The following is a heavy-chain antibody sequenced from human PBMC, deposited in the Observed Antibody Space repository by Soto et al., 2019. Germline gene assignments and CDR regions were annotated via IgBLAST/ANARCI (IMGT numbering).Heavy chain of an antibody. CDR2: ISSSSSYT. D-gene: IGHD6-19*01. CDR1: GFTFSDYY. J-gene: IGHJ4*02. CDR3: ARALWLVPSDY. Sequence: VQLVESGGGLVKPGGSLRLSCAASGFTFSDYYMSWIRQAPGKGLEWVSYISSSSSYTNYADSVKGRFTISRDNAKNSLYLQMNSLRAEDTAVYYCARALWLVPSDYWGQGTLVTVSS. V-gene: IGHV3-11*06.